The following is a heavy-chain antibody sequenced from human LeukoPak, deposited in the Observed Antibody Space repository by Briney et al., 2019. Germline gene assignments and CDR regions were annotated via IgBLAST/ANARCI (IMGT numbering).Heavy chain of an antibody. J-gene: IGHJ3*02. V-gene: IGHV4-59*01. Sequence: SETLSLTCTVSGGSIIIYYWSWIRQPPGEGLEWIGYISNSGSTKYNPSLKSRVTISVDTYQNQLSLKLSSVTAADTAVYHCVRLQPNTGEWAFDIWGQGTMVSVSS. CDR3: VRLQPNTGEWAFDI. CDR1: GGSIIIYY. CDR2: ISNSGST. D-gene: IGHD1-1*01.